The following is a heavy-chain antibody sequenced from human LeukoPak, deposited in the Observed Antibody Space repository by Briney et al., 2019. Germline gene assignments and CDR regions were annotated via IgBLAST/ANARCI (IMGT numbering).Heavy chain of an antibody. V-gene: IGHV4-30-4*08. CDR1: GGSISSGDYY. J-gene: IGHJ3*02. Sequence: SETLSLTCTVSGGSISSGDYYWSWIRQPPGKGLEWIGYIYYSGSTYYNPSLKSRVTISVDTSKNQFSLKLSSVTAADTAVYYCATNPDDAFDIWGQGTMVTVAS. CDR2: IYYSGST. D-gene: IGHD1/OR15-1a*01. CDR3: ATNPDDAFDI.